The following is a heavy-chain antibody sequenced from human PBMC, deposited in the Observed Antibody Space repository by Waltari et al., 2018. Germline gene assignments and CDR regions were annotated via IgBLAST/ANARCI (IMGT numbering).Heavy chain of an antibody. CDR3: AGPGIAARPRYYYYGMDV. CDR2: ISAYNGNT. V-gene: IGHV1-18*01. Sequence: QVQLVQSGAEVKKPGASVKVSCKASGYTFTSYGISWVRQAPGPGLEWMGWISAYNGNTNYAQKLQGRVTMTTDTSTSTAYMELRSLRSDDTAVYYCAGPGIAARPRYYYYGMDVWGQGTTVTVSS. D-gene: IGHD6-6*01. CDR1: GYTFTSYG. J-gene: IGHJ6*02.